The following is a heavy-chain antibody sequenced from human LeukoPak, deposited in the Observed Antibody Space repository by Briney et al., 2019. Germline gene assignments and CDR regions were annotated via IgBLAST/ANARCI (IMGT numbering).Heavy chain of an antibody. CDR1: GFTFSNSW. J-gene: IGHJ3*02. CDR3: ARGSFGPDI. CDR2: IKPDGRQK. Sequence: GGSLRLSCVGSGFTFSNSWMNWVRQTPGRGLEWVANIKPDGRQKYYVDSVKGRFTISRDNAQNSVFLQMNSLRAEDTGVYYCARGSFGPDIWGQGTMVTVSS. V-gene: IGHV3-7*02. D-gene: IGHD3/OR15-3a*01.